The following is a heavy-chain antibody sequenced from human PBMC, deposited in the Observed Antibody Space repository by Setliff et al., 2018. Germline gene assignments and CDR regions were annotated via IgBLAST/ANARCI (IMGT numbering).Heavy chain of an antibody. CDR2: LHTSGSI. J-gene: IGHJ3*02. CDR1: DYSITNNYY. Sequence: PSETLSLTCAVSDYSITNNYYWGWIRQAPGKGLEWIGRLHTSGSIDYNPSLKSRVTISVDTSKNQFSLRLRSVTAADTAVYYCARGRMRGSCSGPSCTYDPFDIWGQGTPVTVS. V-gene: IGHV4-38-2*01. CDR3: ARGRMRGSCSGPSCTYDPFDI. D-gene: IGHD2-2*01.